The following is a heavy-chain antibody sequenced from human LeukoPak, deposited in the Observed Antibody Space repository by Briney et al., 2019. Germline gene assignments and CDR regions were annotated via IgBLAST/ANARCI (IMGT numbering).Heavy chain of an antibody. CDR2: ISVTGGGT. Sequence: PGGSLRLSCVASGFAFSSHAMTWVRQAPGQGLEWVSTISVTGGGTHYAGSVKGRFTIARDNSKNTLYLHMNSLRAEDTAVYYCAKSYGYKDSLDYWGQGTLVTVSS. V-gene: IGHV3-23*01. CDR3: AKSYGYKDSLDY. CDR1: GFAFSSHA. D-gene: IGHD5-18*01. J-gene: IGHJ4*02.